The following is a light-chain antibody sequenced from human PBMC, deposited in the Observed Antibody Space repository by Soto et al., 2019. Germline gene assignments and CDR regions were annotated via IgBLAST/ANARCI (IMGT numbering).Light chain of an antibody. Sequence: DIVLTQSPGTLSLSPGERATLSCRASQTVRSSSLAWYQQKPGQAPRLLIYGTSNRATGIPDRISGSRSGTEFTLTISSRQSEDFGVYYCQQFDDWPTFGQGTKV. V-gene: IGKV3-20*01. CDR2: GTS. J-gene: IGKJ1*01. CDR3: QQFDDWPT. CDR1: QTVRSSS.